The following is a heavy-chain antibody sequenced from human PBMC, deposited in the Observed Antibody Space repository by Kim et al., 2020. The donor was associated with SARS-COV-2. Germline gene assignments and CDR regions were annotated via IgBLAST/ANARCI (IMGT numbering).Heavy chain of an antibody. Sequence: GGSLRLSCADSEFTFSSYWMHWVRQAPGKGLVWVSRITSDGTYTNYADSVKGRFTISRDNAKNTLFLQMNRLRAEDTAVYYCARDGPGAGIDFDYWGQGTLVTVSS. CDR1: EFTFSSYW. D-gene: IGHD1-26*01. V-gene: IGHV3-74*01. CDR3: ARDGPGAGIDFDY. CDR2: ITSDGTYT. J-gene: IGHJ4*02.